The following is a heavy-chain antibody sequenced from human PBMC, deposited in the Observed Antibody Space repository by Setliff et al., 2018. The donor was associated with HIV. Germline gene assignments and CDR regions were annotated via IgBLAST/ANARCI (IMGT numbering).Heavy chain of an antibody. Sequence: ASVKVSCKASGYTFTNFYVHWVRQAPGQGLEWLGMINPSGGDTTYAQKFQGRVTMTRDTSTSTVYMDLSSLRSEGTAVYYCARGGHYSGTYLPRDYYMDVWGKGTTVTVSS. V-gene: IGHV1-46*01. CDR2: INPSGGDT. J-gene: IGHJ6*03. CDR3: ARGGHYSGTYLPRDYYMDV. CDR1: GYTFTNFY. D-gene: IGHD1-26*01.